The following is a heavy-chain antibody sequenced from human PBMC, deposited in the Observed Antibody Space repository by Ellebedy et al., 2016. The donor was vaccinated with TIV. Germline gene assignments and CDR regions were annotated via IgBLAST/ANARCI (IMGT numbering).Heavy chain of an antibody. Sequence: MPSETLSLTCTVSGGSIRTGGYYRSWIRQNPGKGLEWIGYIYKSGITYYNPSLRSRVTILRDTSKNQFSLILNSVTAADTAVYYCARARDPYDSSGYYYDFWGRGTLVTVSS. CDR1: GGSIRTGGYY. J-gene: IGHJ4*02. CDR2: IYKSGIT. D-gene: IGHD3-22*01. V-gene: IGHV4-31*03. CDR3: ARARDPYDSSGYYYDF.